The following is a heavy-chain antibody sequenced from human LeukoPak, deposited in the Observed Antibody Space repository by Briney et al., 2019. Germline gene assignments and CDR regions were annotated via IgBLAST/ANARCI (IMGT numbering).Heavy chain of an antibody. CDR2: IIPIFGTA. CDR1: GGTFSSYA. Sequence: ASVKVSCKASGGTFSSYAISWVRQAPGQGLEWMGGIIPIFGTANYAQKFQGRVTITTDESTSTAYMELSSLRSEDTAVYYCAKDEKGYYHDTSGYPDAFDIWGQGTMVTVSS. J-gene: IGHJ3*02. V-gene: IGHV1-69*05. CDR3: AKDEKGYYHDTSGYPDAFDI. D-gene: IGHD3-22*01.